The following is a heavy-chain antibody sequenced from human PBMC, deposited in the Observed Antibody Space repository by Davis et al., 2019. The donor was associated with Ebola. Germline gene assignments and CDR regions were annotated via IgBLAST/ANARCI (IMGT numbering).Heavy chain of an antibody. V-gene: IGHV3-30*04. D-gene: IGHD3-22*01. Sequence: GGSLRLSCAASGFTFSNYAMHWVRQAPGKGLEWVAVISHDGSNKYYADSVKGRFTISRDNSKNTLYLEMTSLRTEDTAFYYCARASRYDSSPYFLTYWGQGTLVTVS. J-gene: IGHJ4*02. CDR2: ISHDGSNK. CDR1: GFTFSNYA. CDR3: ARASRYDSSPYFLTY.